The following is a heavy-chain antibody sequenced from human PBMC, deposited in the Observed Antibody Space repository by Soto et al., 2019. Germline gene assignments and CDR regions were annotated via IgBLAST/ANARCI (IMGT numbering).Heavy chain of an antibody. CDR3: ANGGWSSYCSSTSCYHYFDY. D-gene: IGHD2-2*01. Sequence: GGSLRLSCAASGFTFSSYAMSWVRQAPGKGLEWVSAISGSGGSTYYADSVKGRFTISRDNSKNTLYLQMNSLRAEDTAVYYCANGGWSSYCSSTSCYHYFDYWGQGTLVTVSS. J-gene: IGHJ4*02. V-gene: IGHV3-23*01. CDR2: ISGSGGST. CDR1: GFTFSSYA.